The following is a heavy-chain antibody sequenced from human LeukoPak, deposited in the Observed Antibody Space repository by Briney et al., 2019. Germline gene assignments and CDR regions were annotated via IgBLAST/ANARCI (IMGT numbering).Heavy chain of an antibody. J-gene: IGHJ6*02. CDR3: AREGATGSFYYYYGMDV. CDR1: GYTFTSYG. V-gene: IGHV1-18*01. CDR2: ISVYNGNT. D-gene: IGHD3-9*01. Sequence: ASVKVSCKASGYTFTSYGISWVRQAPGQGLEWMGWISVYNGNTNYAQKFQGRGTMTTDTSTSTAYMELRSLRSDDTAVYYCAREGATGSFYYYYGMDVWGQGTTVTVS.